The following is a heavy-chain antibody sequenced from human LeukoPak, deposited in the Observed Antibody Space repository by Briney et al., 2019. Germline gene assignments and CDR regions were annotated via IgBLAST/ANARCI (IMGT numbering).Heavy chain of an antibody. CDR2: ISYDGNTI. V-gene: IGHV3-30-3*01. CDR3: AKRLNVGYTPFDY. D-gene: IGHD1-1*01. J-gene: IGHJ4*02. Sequence: GGSLRLSCAASEVTFRNYAVHWVRQAPGKGLQWVAVISYDGNTIHYADSVKGRFIISRDNSKNTLYLQMDSLRAEDTAIYYCAKRLNVGYTPFDYWGQGTLVTVSS. CDR1: EVTFRNYA.